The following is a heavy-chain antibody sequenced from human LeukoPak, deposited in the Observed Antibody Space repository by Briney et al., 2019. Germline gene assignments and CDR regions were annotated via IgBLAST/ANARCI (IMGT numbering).Heavy chain of an antibody. CDR1: GFTFSNYN. Sequence: GGSLRLSCAAPGFTFSNYNMNWVRQAPGKGLEWISSITSTSSYKFYADSVKGRFTISRDNAKNSLYLQMNSLRVEDTAVYYCAELGITMIGGVWGKGTTVTISS. V-gene: IGHV3-21*01. D-gene: IGHD3-10*02. CDR2: ITSTSSYK. CDR3: AELGITMIGGV. J-gene: IGHJ6*04.